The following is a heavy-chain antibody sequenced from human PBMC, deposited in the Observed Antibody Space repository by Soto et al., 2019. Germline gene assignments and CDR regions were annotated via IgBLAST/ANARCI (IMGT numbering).Heavy chain of an antibody. CDR2: INPNNGVT. V-gene: IGHV1-2*02. CDR1: GYTFTGYY. D-gene: IGHD6-19*01. CDR3: AAAAIPVAGRHPDF. Sequence: EASVKVSCKASGYTFTGYYVHWVRQAPGQGLEWMGWINPNNGVTTYAKNFQGRVTMTRDSSISTAYMELSSLRSDDTAVYFCAAAAIPVAGRHPDFWGQGTVVTVS. J-gene: IGHJ4*02.